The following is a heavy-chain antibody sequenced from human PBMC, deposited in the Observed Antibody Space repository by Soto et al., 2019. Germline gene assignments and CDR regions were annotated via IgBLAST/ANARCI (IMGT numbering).Heavy chain of an antibody. CDR2: IYYSGST. V-gene: IGHV4-59*01. CDR3: ARSYDSSPFDY. J-gene: IGHJ4*02. D-gene: IGHD3-22*01. Sequence: SETLSLTCTVSGGSISSYYWSWIRQPPGKGLEWIGYIYYSGSTNYNPSLKSRVTISVDTSKNQFSLKLSSVTAADTAVYYCARSYDSSPFDYWGQGTLVTVSS. CDR1: GGSISSYY.